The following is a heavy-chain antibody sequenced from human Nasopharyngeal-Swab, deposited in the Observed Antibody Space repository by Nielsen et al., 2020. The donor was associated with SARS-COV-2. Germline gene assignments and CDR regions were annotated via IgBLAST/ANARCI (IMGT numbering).Heavy chain of an antibody. V-gene: IGHV3-21*01. CDR2: ISSSSSYI. J-gene: IGHJ3*02. Sequence: VREAPGKGLEWVSSISSSSSYIYYADSVKGRFTISRDNAKNSLYLQMNSLRAEDTAVYYCARLRNNAFDIWGQGTMVTVSS. D-gene: IGHD1-14*01. CDR3: ARLRNNAFDI.